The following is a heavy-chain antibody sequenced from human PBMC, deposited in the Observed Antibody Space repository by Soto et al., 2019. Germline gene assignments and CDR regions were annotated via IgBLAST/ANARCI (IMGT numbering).Heavy chain of an antibody. CDR3: ARQYYDYVPVDY. D-gene: IGHD3-16*01. Sequence: SETLSLTCTVSGGSISSSSYYWGWIRQPPGKGLEWIGSIYYSGSTYYNPSLKSRVTISVDTSKNQFSLKLSSVTAADTAVYYCARQYYDYVPVDYWGQGTLVTVSS. CDR2: IYYSGST. J-gene: IGHJ4*02. CDR1: GGSISSSSYY. V-gene: IGHV4-39*01.